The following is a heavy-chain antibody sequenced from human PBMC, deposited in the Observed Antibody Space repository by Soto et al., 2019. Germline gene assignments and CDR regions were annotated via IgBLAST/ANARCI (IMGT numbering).Heavy chain of an antibody. V-gene: IGHV3-23*01. CDR2: ISGSEDRT. CDR3: GRTYTGG. D-gene: IGHD3-10*01. CDR1: GFSLRDHA. J-gene: IGHJ4*02. Sequence: GGSLRLSCSASGFSLRDHALSWVRQAAGGGLEWVSGISGSEDRTNYADFVRGRFIIAKDRARNTLYLDMSGLRVDDTAVYFCGRTYTGGWGQGTLVTVSS.